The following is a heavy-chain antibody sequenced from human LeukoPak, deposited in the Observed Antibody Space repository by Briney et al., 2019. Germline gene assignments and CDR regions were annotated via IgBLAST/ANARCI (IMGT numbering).Heavy chain of an antibody. J-gene: IGHJ4*02. V-gene: IGHV4-59*01. D-gene: IGHD5-24*01. CDR2: IYYSGST. CDR3: ARGNSRDGYNLGY. Sequence: WETLSLTCTVSGGSISSYYWSWIRQPPGKGLEWIGYIYYSGSTNYNPSLKSRVTISVDTSKNQFSLKLSSVTAADTAVYYCARGNSRDGYNLGYWGQGTLVTVSS. CDR1: GGSISSYY.